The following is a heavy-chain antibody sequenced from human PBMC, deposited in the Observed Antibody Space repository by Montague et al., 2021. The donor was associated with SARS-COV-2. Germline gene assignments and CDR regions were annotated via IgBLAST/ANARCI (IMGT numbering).Heavy chain of an antibody. D-gene: IGHD2-15*01. CDR3: ARDTVLVPRVPDK. J-gene: IGHJ4*02. V-gene: IGHV4-61*01. CDR2: IYYTGST. Sequence: SETLSLTCTVSGGSVSSGFYYWNWLRQTPGKGLEWIGHIYYTGSTNYHPSLKSRVTISVDASKTQFSLKLTSVTAADTAVYYCARDTVLVPRVPDKWGQGVLVTVSS. CDR1: GGSVSSGFYY.